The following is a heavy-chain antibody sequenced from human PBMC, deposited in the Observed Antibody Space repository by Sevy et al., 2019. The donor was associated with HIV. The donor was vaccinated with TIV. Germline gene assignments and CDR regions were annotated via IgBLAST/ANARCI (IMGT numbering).Heavy chain of an antibody. CDR1: GFTFSSYS. Sequence: GGSLRLSCAASGFTFSSYSMNWVRQAPGKGLEWVSSISSSSSYIYYADSVKGRFTISRDNAKNSLYLQMNSLRAEDTAVYYCARDPTPDTISLGPHTPRPDVWGKGTTVTVSS. D-gene: IGHD2-21*01. CDR3: ARDPTPDTISLGPHTPRPDV. J-gene: IGHJ6*04. CDR2: ISSSSSYI. V-gene: IGHV3-21*01.